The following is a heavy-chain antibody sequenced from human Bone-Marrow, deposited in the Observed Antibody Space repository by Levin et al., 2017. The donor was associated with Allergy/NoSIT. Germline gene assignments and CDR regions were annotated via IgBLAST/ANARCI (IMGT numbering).Heavy chain of an antibody. CDR1: GYTFTPYY. D-gene: IGHD6-19*01. CDR3: ARDGGFGEWLVQGDY. J-gene: IGHJ4*02. V-gene: IGHV1-2*02. CDR2: IDPNTGGT. Sequence: ASVKVSCKASGYTFTPYYIHWVRQAPGQGLEWMGSIDPNTGGTNYAPKFQGRVTMTRDTSITTAYMELSGLRSDDTAIYYCARDGGFGEWLVQGDYWGQGTLVTVSS.